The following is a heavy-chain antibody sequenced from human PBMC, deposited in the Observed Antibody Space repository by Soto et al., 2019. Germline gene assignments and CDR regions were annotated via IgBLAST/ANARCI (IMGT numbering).Heavy chain of an antibody. V-gene: IGHV4-39*01. J-gene: IGHJ6*02. CDR2: IYYSGST. CDR1: GGSISSSSYY. Sequence: NPSETLSLTCTVSGGSISSSSYYWGWIRQPPGKGLEWIGSIYYSGSTYYNPSLKSRVTISVDTSKNQFSLKLSSVTAADTAVYYCARHPPVYSSSSDDGMDVWGQGTTVTVSS. D-gene: IGHD6-6*01. CDR3: ARHPPVYSSSSDDGMDV.